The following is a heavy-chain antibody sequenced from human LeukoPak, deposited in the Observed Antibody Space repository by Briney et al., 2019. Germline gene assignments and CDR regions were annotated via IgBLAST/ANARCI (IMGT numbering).Heavy chain of an antibody. V-gene: IGHV4-34*01. CDR1: GGSFSGYY. CDR2: INHSGST. Sequence: PSETLSLTCAVYGGSFSGYYWSWIRQPPGKGLEWIGEINHSGSTNYNPSLKSRVTISVDTSKNQFSLKLSSVTAADTAVYYCARHSYWRVGFDYWGQGTLVTVSS. J-gene: IGHJ4*02. CDR3: ARHSYWRVGFDY. D-gene: IGHD1-26*01.